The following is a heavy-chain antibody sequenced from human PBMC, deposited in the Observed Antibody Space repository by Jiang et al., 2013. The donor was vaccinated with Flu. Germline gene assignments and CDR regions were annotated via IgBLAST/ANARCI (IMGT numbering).Heavy chain of an antibody. CDR2: INPNSGGT. D-gene: IGHD5-18*01. Sequence: GAEVKKPGASVKVSCKASGYTFTGYYMHWVRQAPGQGLEWMGWINPNSGGTNYAQKFQGWVTMTRDTSISTAYMELSRLRSDDTAVYYCARSNSYGYEGGAGFDYWGQGTLVTVSS. J-gene: IGHJ4*02. CDR1: GYTFTGYY. V-gene: IGHV1-2*04. CDR3: ARSNSYGYEGGAGFDY.